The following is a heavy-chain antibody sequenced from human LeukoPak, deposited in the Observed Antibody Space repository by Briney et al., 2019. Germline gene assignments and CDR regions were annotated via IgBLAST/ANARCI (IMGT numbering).Heavy chain of an antibody. Sequence: SETLSLTCTVSGGSISSYYWSWIRQPPGKGLEWIGYIYYSGSTNYNPSLKSRVTISVDTSKNQFSLKPSSVTAADTAVYYCARDRLGYCSSTSCPRGYYCYYGMDVWGQGTTVTVSS. CDR2: IYYSGST. CDR1: GGSISSYY. V-gene: IGHV4-59*01. CDR3: ARDRLGYCSSTSCPRGYYCYYGMDV. J-gene: IGHJ6*02. D-gene: IGHD2-2*01.